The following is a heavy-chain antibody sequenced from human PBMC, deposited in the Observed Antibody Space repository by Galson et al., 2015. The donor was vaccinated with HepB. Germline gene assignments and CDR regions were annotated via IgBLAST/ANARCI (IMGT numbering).Heavy chain of an antibody. CDR2: IKQDGSEK. V-gene: IGHV3-7*03. J-gene: IGHJ4*02. CDR3: AARRNGWRVHTFDY. CDR1: GFSFSVSW. Sequence: SLRLSCAASGFSFSVSWMSWVRQAPGKGLEWVANIKQDGSEKNYVDSVKGRFIISRDNTKSSLFLQMNSLRAEDTAVHYCAARRNGWRVHTFDYWGQGVLVSVSA. D-gene: IGHD2-15*01.